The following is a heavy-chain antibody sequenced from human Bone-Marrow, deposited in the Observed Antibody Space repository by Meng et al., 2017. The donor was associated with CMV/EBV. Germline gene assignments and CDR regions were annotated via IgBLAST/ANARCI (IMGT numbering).Heavy chain of an antibody. Sequence: ASVKVSCKASGYTFTGYYMHWVRQAPGQGLEWMGWINPNSGGTNYAQKFQGRVTMTRDTSISTAYMELSSLRSEDTAVYYCARNTDLSGSYDYWGQGTLVTVSS. J-gene: IGHJ4*02. V-gene: IGHV1-2*02. CDR3: ARNTDLSGSYDY. CDR1: GYTFTGYY. CDR2: INPNSGGT. D-gene: IGHD1-26*01.